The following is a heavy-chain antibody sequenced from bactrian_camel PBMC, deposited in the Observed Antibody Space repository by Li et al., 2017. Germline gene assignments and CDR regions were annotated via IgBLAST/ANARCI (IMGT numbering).Heavy chain of an antibody. CDR1: GFSLSSYW. D-gene: IGHD1*01. V-gene: IGHV3S25*01. J-gene: IGHJ4*01. CDR2: IKNGGDTT. Sequence: VESGGGSVQTGGSLRLSCAASGFSLSSYWMYWVRQAPGKGLEWVSSIKNGGDTTYYGGSVKGRFTTSGDVAKNTVYLQMNSLKPEDTALYYCATVEEAWSWGSYAYNYWGQGTQVTVS. CDR3: ATVEEAWSWGSYAYNY.